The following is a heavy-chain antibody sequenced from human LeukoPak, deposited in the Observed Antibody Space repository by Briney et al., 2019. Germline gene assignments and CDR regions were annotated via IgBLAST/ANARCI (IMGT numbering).Heavy chain of an antibody. J-gene: IGHJ3*02. CDR3: AKDGCSSCYHWDAFDT. CDR2: IPGGGTST. D-gene: IGHD2-2*01. Sequence: PGGSLRLSCAASGFTFSSYAMSWVRRAPGKGLEWVSGIPGGGTSTHYADSVKGRFTISRDNSKYTLYLQMNSLRAEDTAVYYCAKDGCSSCYHWDAFDTWGQGTMVTVSS. CDR1: GFTFSSYA. V-gene: IGHV3-23*01.